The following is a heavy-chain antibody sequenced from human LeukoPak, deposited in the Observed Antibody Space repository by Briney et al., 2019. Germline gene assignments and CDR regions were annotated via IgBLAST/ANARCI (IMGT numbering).Heavy chain of an antibody. D-gene: IGHD2-15*01. CDR1: GGSTSSYY. V-gene: IGHV4-59*08. CDR3: ARHGHGVVVAASFDY. CDR2: IYYSGST. J-gene: IGHJ4*02. Sequence: LSETLSLTCTVSGGSTSSYYWSWIRQPPGKGLEWIGYIYYSGSTNYNPSLKSRVTISVDTSKNQFSLKLSSVTAADTAVYYCARHGHGVVVAASFDYWGQGTLVTVSS.